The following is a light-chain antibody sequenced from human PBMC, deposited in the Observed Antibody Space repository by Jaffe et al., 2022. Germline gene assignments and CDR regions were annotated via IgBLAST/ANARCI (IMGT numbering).Light chain of an antibody. CDR1: NIGSKN. V-gene: IGLV3-9*01. J-gene: IGLJ2*01. Sequence: SYDLTQALSVSVAPGQTATITCGGNNIGSKNVHWYQLKPGQAPLLVIYRDTNRPSGIPERFSGSNSGNTATLTVTRVQAGDEADYYCQLWDTDSGVVFGGGTKLTVL. CDR3: QLWDTDSGVV. CDR2: RDT.